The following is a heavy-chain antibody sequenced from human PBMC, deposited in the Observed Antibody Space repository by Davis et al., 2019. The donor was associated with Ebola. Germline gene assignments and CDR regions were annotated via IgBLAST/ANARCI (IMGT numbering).Heavy chain of an antibody. J-gene: IGHJ4*02. CDR2: IYSGGST. V-gene: IGHV3-53*01. D-gene: IGHD2-15*01. CDR1: GFTVSSNY. CDR3: ARGHCSGGSCYFSGYFDY. Sequence: GGSLRLSCAASGFTVSSNYMSWVRQAPGKGLEWVSVIYSGGSTYYADSVKGRFTISRENAKTSFFLQMNSLRDEDTAVYYCARGHCSGGSCYFSGYFDYWGQGTLVTVSS.